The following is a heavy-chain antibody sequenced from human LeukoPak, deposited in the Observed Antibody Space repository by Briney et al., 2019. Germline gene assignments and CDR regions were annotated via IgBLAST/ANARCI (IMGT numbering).Heavy chain of an antibody. D-gene: IGHD4-17*01. Sequence: SSETLSLTCTVSGGSISGDYWSWLRQPPGKGLEWIGYIHYTVSSKYKSSLKSRVTMSVVTFKNQLSLTLGSVTAADTAVYHCARGTETTGYFDLWGPGTLVTVSS. J-gene: IGHJ4*02. CDR2: IHYTVSS. CDR3: ARGTETTGYFDL. CDR1: GGSISGDY. V-gene: IGHV4-59*01.